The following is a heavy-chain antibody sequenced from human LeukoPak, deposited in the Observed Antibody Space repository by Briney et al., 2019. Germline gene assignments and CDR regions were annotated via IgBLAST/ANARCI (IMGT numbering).Heavy chain of an antibody. CDR2: IIPILGIA. CDR1: GGTFSSYT. V-gene: IGHV1-69*02. J-gene: IGHJ6*03. Sequence: GASVKVSCKASGGTFSSYTISWARQAPRQGLEWMGRIIPILGIANYAQKFQGRVTITADNSTSTAYSELSSLRSEDTAVYYCARHLGDGETYYDFWSGLMYYYYYMDVWGKGTTVTVSS. D-gene: IGHD3-3*01. CDR3: ARHLGDGETYYDFWSGLMYYYYYMDV.